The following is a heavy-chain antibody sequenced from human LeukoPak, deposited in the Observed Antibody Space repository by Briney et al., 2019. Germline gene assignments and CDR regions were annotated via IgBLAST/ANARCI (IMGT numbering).Heavy chain of an antibody. J-gene: IGHJ4*02. CDR2: ISIGGDYT. CDR1: GFTFSGYA. V-gene: IGHV3-23*01. Sequence: PGGSLRHSCAASGFTFSGYAMSWVRQAPGKGLEWVSGISIGGDYTYYADSVQGRFTISRDNSKNTLFLQMSNLRAEDTAKYYCAKLHSATITADFDNWGQGSLVIVSS. D-gene: IGHD1-14*01. CDR3: AKLHSATITADFDN.